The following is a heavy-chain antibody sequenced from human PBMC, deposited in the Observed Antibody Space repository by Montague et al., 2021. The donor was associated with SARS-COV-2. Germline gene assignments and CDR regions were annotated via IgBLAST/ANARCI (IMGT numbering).Heavy chain of an antibody. CDR1: GGSISTYS. Sequence: SETLSLTCTVSGGSISTYSWSWIRQPPGEELEWIGYIYYSGSTNYNPSLTSRVTISVDTSKNQFSLKLSSVTAADTALYYCARTSFYYYGSGSYHGPFDIWGQGTMVTVSS. J-gene: IGHJ3*02. V-gene: IGHV4-59*01. CDR2: IYYSGST. CDR3: ARTSFYYYGSGSYHGPFDI. D-gene: IGHD3-10*01.